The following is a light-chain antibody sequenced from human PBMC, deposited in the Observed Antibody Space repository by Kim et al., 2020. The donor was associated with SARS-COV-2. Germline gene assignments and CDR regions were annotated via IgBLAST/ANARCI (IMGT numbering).Light chain of an antibody. CDR1: QSLLYRNVYTY. V-gene: IGKV2-28*01. Sequence: PGSLSGRSRQSLLYRNVYTYVDWDVHKPGQSPPVLIYLGSNRAAGVPDWFSGSGSGTHFTLKISRVEADDVGVYYCTQALQIPRTFGQGTKVDIK. J-gene: IGKJ1*01. CDR2: LGS. CDR3: TQALQIPRT.